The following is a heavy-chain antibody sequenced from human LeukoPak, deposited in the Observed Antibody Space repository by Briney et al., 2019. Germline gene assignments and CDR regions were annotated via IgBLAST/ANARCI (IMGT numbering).Heavy chain of an antibody. D-gene: IGHD6-19*01. CDR2: IYTSGST. CDR3: AQSSGWYDYFDY. J-gene: IGHJ4*02. Sequence: SETLSLTCTVSGGSISSYYWSWIRQPAGKGLEWIGRIYTSGSTNYNPSLESRVTMSVDTSKNQFSLKLSSVTAADTAVYYCAQSSGWYDYFDYWGQGTLVTVSS. CDR1: GGSISSYY. V-gene: IGHV4-4*07.